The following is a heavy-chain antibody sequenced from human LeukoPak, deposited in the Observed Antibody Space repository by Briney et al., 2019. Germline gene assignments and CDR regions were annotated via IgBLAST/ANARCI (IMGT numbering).Heavy chain of an antibody. J-gene: IGHJ4*02. CDR2: AYYSGGT. V-gene: IGHV4-39*01. D-gene: IGHD4-17*01. CDR3: TRRPLMTLTTSGYFDY. Sequence: SETLSLTCTVSGGSISSNNCYWAWIRQTRGKGLEWNGSAYYSGGTYYNPSLESRVTISVDTSKNQFSLKVSSVTAADTAVYYCTRRPLMTLTTSGYFDYWGQGTLVTVSS. CDR1: GGSISSNNCY.